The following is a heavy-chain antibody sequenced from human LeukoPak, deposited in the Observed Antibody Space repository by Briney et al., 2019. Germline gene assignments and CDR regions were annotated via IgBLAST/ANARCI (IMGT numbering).Heavy chain of an antibody. CDR3: ARDLLAMIPSFFGDS. CDR1: GYTFTGYY. CDR2: ISANNGNT. D-gene: IGHD5-12*01. Sequence: ASVKVSCKASGYTFTGYYMHWVRQAPGQGLEWMGWISANNGNTIYAQILPGRVTMTTDTSTSTAYMELRSLRSDDTAVYYCARDLLAMIPSFFGDSWGQGTLVTVSS. V-gene: IGHV1-18*04. J-gene: IGHJ4*02.